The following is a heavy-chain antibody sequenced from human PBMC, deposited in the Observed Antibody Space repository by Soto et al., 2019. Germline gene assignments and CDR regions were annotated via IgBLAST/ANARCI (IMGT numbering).Heavy chain of an antibody. J-gene: IGHJ6*02. CDR2: ISYDGSNK. CDR1: GFTFSSYG. D-gene: IGHD1-1*01. CDR3: AKSLRSGTHYYCGMDV. Sequence: GGSLRLSCAASGFTFSSYGMHWVRQAPGKGLEWVAVISYDGSNKYYADSVKGRFTISRDNSKNTLYLQMNSLRAEDTAVYYCAKSLRSGTHYYCGMDVWGQGTTVTVSS. V-gene: IGHV3-30*18.